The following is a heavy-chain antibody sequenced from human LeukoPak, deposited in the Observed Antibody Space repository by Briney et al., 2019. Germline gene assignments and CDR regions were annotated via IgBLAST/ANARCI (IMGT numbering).Heavy chain of an antibody. V-gene: IGHV4-59*01. CDR1: GGSISSYD. CDR2: IYYSGTT. Sequence: PSETLSLTCSVSGGSISSYDWSWIRRPPGKAPEGSGYIYYSGTTNYNRSLKSRVTISVDTSKTHFSVKLSSVTAADTAVYYCAREYYYDSSGYYSHAFDIWGQGTMVTVSS. J-gene: IGHJ3*02. CDR3: AREYYYDSSGYYSHAFDI. D-gene: IGHD3-22*01.